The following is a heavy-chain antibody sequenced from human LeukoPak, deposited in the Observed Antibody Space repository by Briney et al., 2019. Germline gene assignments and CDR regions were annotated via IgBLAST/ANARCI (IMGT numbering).Heavy chain of an antibody. D-gene: IGHD2-15*01. CDR2: IYSGGGT. Sequence: GGSLRLSCAASGFTVSVNYMSWVRQAPGKGLEWVSVIYSGGGTYYADSVKGRFTISRDSSKNTLYLQMNSLRAEDTAVYHCARAQRIMMTHAFDHWGQGTMVTVSS. V-gene: IGHV3-53*01. CDR3: ARAQRIMMTHAFDH. CDR1: GFTVSVNY. J-gene: IGHJ3*01.